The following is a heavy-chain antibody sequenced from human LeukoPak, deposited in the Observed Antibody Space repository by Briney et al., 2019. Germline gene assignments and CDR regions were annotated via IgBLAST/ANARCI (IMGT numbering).Heavy chain of an antibody. D-gene: IGHD6-13*01. CDR2: ISWNSGSI. V-gene: IGHV3-9*01. J-gene: IGHJ4*02. CDR3: AKDSSSSWYRDFDY. CDR1: GFTFDDYA. Sequence: GGYLRLSCAASGFTFDDYAMHWVRQAPGKGLEWVSGISWNSGSIGYADSVKGRFTISRDNAKNSLYLQMNSLRAEDTAFYYCAKDSSSSWYRDFDYWGQGTLVTVSS.